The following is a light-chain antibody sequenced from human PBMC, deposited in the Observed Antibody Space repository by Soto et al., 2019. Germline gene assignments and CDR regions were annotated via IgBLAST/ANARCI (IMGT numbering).Light chain of an antibody. J-gene: IGKJ1*01. CDR2: GVS. V-gene: IGKV3-15*01. Sequence: EIVMTQSPATLSVSPGERATLSCRASASQSVSSNLAWYQQKPGQVPRLLIYGVSTRATGIPARIRGSVSGTEFTLTISSLQYEDFAVYYCQQYNDWPPTWTFGRGTKVDIK. CDR1: QSVSSN. CDR3: QQYNDWPPTWT.